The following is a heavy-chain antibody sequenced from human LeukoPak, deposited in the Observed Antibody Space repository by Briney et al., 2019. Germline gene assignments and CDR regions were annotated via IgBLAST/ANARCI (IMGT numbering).Heavy chain of an antibody. Sequence: LETLSLTCAVYGGSFSGYYWSWIRQPPGKGLEWIGEINHSGSTNYNPSLKSRVTISVDTSKNQFSLKLSSVTAADTAVYYCARGWIVGATTEHPNFDYWGQGTLVTVSS. D-gene: IGHD1-26*01. CDR1: GGSFSGYY. J-gene: IGHJ4*02. CDR3: ARGWIVGATTEHPNFDY. V-gene: IGHV4-34*01. CDR2: INHSGST.